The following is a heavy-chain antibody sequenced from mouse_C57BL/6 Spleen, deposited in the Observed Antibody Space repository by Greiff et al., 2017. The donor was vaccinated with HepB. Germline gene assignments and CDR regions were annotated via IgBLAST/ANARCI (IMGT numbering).Heavy chain of an antibody. CDR3: APSYYSNYEGFAY. D-gene: IGHD2-5*01. J-gene: IGHJ3*01. CDR1: GYTFTDYN. CDR2: INPNNGGT. Sequence: EVQLQQSGPELVKPGASVKMSCKASGYTFTDYNMHWVKQSHGKSLEWIGYINPNNGGTSYNQKFKGKATLTVNKSSSTAYMELRSLTSEDSAVYYCAPSYYSNYEGFAYWGQGTLVTVSA. V-gene: IGHV1-22*01.